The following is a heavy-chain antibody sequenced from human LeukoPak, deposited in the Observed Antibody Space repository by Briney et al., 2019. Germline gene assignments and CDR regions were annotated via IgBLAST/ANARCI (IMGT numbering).Heavy chain of an antibody. CDR3: ATSYSSSWPEIDY. V-gene: IGHV3-23*01. D-gene: IGHD6-13*01. CDR2: ITGSGGST. CDR1: GFTFSSYG. Sequence: GGSLRLSCAASGFTFSSYGMSWVRQAPGKGLEWVSSITGSGGSTYYGDSVKGRFSISRDNSKKTLYLQLNSLRAEDTAVYYCATSYSSSWPEIDYWGQGTLVTVSS. J-gene: IGHJ4*02.